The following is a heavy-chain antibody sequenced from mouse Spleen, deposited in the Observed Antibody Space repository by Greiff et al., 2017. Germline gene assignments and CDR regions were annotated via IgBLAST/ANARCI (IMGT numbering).Heavy chain of an antibody. CDR2: INPNNGGT. V-gene: IGHV1-22*01. D-gene: IGHD2-1*01. CDR3: AGNYVGWYFDV. Sequence: EVQLQQSGPELVKPGASVKMSCKASGYTFTDYNMHWVKQSHGKSLEWIGYINPNNGGTSYNQKFKGKATLTVNKSSSTAYMELRSLTSEDSAVYYCAGNYVGWYFDVWGAGTTVTVSS. J-gene: IGHJ1*01. CDR1: GYTFTDYN.